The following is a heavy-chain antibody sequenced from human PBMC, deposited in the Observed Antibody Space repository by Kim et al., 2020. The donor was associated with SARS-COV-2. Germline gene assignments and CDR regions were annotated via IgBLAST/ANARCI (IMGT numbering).Heavy chain of an antibody. V-gene: IGHV4-39*07. CDR1: GGSISSSSYY. D-gene: IGHD3-22*01. CDR3: ARVGLFPLHYDSSGYYPNYFDY. Sequence: SETLSLTCTVSGGSISSSSYYWGWIRQPPGKGLEWIGSIYYSGSTYYNPSLKSRVTISVDTSKNQFSLKLSSVTAADTAVYYCARVGLFPLHYDSSGYYPNYFDYWGQGTLVTVSS. J-gene: IGHJ4*02. CDR2: IYYSGST.